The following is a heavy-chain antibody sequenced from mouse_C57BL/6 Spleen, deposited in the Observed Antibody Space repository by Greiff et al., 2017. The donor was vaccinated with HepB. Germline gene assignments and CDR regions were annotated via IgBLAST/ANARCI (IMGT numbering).Heavy chain of an antibody. V-gene: IGHV14-4*01. Sequence: EVQVVESGAELVRPGASVKLSCTASGFNIKDDYMHWVKQRPEQGLEWIGWIDPENGDTEYASKFQGKATITADTSSNTAYLQLSSLTSEDTAVYYCTKGRRFAYWGQGTLVTVSA. CDR1: GFNIKDDY. CDR3: TKGRRFAY. D-gene: IGHD3-3*01. CDR2: IDPENGDT. J-gene: IGHJ3*01.